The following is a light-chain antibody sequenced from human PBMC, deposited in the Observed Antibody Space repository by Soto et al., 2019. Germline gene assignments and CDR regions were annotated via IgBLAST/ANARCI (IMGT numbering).Light chain of an antibody. J-gene: IGKJ5*01. CDR2: GAS. Sequence: EIVLTQSPGTLSLSPGEGAILSCRASQSVSSSYLAWYQQKPGQAPRLLIYGASSRATGIPDRFSGSGSGTDFTLTISRLEPEDFAVYYCQQYVSPPITFGQGTRLEIK. CDR3: QQYVSPPIT. V-gene: IGKV3-20*01. CDR1: QSVSSSY.